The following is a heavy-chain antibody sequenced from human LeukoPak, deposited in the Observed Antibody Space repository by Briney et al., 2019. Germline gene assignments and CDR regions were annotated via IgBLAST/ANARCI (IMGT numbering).Heavy chain of an antibody. CDR3: ASWQLWDNYFDY. CDR2: ISSSGSTI. Sequence: GGSLRLSCAASGFTFSDYYMSWIRRAPGKGLEWVSYISSSGSTIYYADSVKGRFTISRDNAKNSLYLQMNSLRAEDTAVYYCASWQLWDNYFDYWGQGTLVTVSS. V-gene: IGHV3-11*04. J-gene: IGHJ4*02. D-gene: IGHD5-18*01. CDR1: GFTFSDYY.